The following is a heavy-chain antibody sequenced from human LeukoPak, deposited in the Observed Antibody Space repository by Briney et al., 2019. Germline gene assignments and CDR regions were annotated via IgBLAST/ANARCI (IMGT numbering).Heavy chain of an antibody. CDR2: IYSGDSDT. V-gene: IGHV5-51*01. D-gene: IGHD3-22*01. Sequence: RESLKISCKGSEYSFTSYCIGWVRQMPGKGLEWMGIIYSGDSDTRYTPSFQGQVTISADKSIGTAYLQWSSLKASDTAMYYCARRSNNYDSNVYHYVPWYFDLWGRGTLVTVSS. CDR3: ARRSNNYDSNVYHYVPWYFDL. CDR1: EYSFTSYC. J-gene: IGHJ2*01.